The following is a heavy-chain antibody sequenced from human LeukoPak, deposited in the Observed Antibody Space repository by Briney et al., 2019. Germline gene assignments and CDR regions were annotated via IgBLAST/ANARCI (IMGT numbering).Heavy chain of an antibody. Sequence: SVKVSCKASGGTFSSYAVSWVRQAPGQGLEWMGGIIPIFGTANYAQKFQGRVTITTDESTSTAYMELSSLRSEDTAVYYCARDGSAPTPDAFDIWGQGTMVTVSS. CDR3: ARDGSAPTPDAFDI. CDR1: GGTFSSYA. V-gene: IGHV1-69*05. CDR2: IIPIFGTA. D-gene: IGHD2-15*01. J-gene: IGHJ3*02.